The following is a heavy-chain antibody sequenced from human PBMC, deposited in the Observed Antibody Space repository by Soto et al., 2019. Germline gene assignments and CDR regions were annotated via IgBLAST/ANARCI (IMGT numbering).Heavy chain of an antibody. CDR2: FNPSGLST. CDR1: GSITNHH. CDR3: AKVTHRGPIAVAGPLGS. Sequence: QVHLVQSGAEVKKPGASVNVSCQASGSITNHHMHWVRQAPGQGLEWMGIFNPSGLSTTYAQKFQGRVTITRDTSTSTVYMELSSPTSEDTAVYFCAKVTHRGPIAVAGPLGSWGQGTLVIVSS. D-gene: IGHD6-19*01. J-gene: IGHJ4*02. V-gene: IGHV1-46*01.